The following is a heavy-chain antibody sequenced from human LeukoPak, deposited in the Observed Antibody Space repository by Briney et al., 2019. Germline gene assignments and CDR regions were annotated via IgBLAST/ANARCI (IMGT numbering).Heavy chain of an antibody. CDR1: GGSIS. Sequence: SETLSLTCTVSGGSISIRQPPGKGLEWIGYIYYSGSTYYNPSLKSRVTISVDTSKNQFSLKLSSVTAADTAVYYCAAQRWLQFAIDYWGQGTLVTVSS. V-gene: IGHV4-59*06. CDR2: IYYSGST. CDR3: AAQRWLQFAIDY. J-gene: IGHJ4*02. D-gene: IGHD5-24*01.